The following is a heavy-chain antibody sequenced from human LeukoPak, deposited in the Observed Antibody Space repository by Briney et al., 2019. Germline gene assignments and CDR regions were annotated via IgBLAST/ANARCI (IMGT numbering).Heavy chain of an antibody. V-gene: IGHV4-59*08. CDR2: IYYSGST. Sequence: SETLSLTCTVSGGSISSYYWSWIRQPPGKGLEWIGYIYYSGSTNYNPSLKSRVTISVDTSKNQFSLKLSSVTAADTAVYYCARGPLNDYWGQGTLVTVSS. J-gene: IGHJ4*02. CDR1: GGSISSYY. CDR3: ARGPLNDY.